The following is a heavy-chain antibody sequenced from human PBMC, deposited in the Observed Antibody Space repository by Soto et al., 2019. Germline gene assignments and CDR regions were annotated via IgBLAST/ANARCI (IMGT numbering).Heavy chain of an antibody. CDR3: ARDRYFYDSRGYYRTLDS. V-gene: IGHV4-59*01. D-gene: IGHD3-22*01. J-gene: IGHJ5*01. CDR2: IFHSGIT. CDR1: GGSFSNDH. Sequence: SETLSLTCSISGGSFSNDHWTWIRQSPGKGLEWIGYIFHSGITDYNPSVKSRVTISIDKSRNLFSLTLTSVTAADTAVYYCARDRYFYDSRGYYRTLDSWGQGTLVTVS.